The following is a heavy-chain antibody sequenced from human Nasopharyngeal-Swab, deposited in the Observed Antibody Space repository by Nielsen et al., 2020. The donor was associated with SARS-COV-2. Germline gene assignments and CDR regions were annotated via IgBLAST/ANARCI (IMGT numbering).Heavy chain of an antibody. CDR3: AALLKYGDYGPDY. J-gene: IGHJ4*02. D-gene: IGHD4-17*01. Sequence: SLKISCAASGFTFDDYAMHWVRQAPGKGLAWVLVLSWNSGSIGYADSVKGPFTISRDNAKNSLYLQMNSLRAEDTALYYCAALLKYGDYGPDYWGQGTLVTVSS. V-gene: IGHV3-9*01. CDR1: GFTFDDYA. CDR2: LSWNSGSI.